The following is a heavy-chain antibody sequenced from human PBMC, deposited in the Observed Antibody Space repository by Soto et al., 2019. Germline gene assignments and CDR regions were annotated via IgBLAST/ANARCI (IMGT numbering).Heavy chain of an antibody. V-gene: IGHV4-59*01. CDR1: GGSISSYY. D-gene: IGHD2-15*01. CDR3: ARVGYCSGGSCYEPFDY. Sequence: SETLSLTCTVSGGSISSYYWSWIRQPPGKGLEWIGYIYYSGSTNYNPSLKSRVTISVDTSKNQFSLKLSSVTAADTAVYYCARVGYCSGGSCYEPFDYWGQGTLVTVSS. CDR2: IYYSGST. J-gene: IGHJ4*02.